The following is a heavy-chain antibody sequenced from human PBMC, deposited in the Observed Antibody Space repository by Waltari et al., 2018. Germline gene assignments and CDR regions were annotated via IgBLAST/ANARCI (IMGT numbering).Heavy chain of an antibody. D-gene: IGHD5-18*01. Sequence: EVQLLESGGGLVQPGGSLRLSCAASGFTFSSYAMSWVRQAPGKGLEWVSAISGSGGSTYDADSVKGRFTISRDNSKNTLYLQMNSLRAEDTAVYYCAKMGGDSYGYFDYWGQGTLVTVSS. CDR1: GFTFSSYA. CDR2: ISGSGGST. CDR3: AKMGGDSYGYFDY. J-gene: IGHJ4*02. V-gene: IGHV3-23*01.